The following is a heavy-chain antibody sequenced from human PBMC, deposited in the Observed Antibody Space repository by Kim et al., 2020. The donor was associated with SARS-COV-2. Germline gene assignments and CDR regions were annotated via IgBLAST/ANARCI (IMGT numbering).Heavy chain of an antibody. Sequence: SETLSLTCSVSGGSISTYFWSWIRQPPGKGLEWIGNIYYSGNTDYNPSLKSRVTISVDTSKNQFSLKLSSVTAADTAVYYCARAVRYYDILTGSASSYYYYGMDVWGQGTTVTVSS. CDR3: ARAVRYYDILTGSASSYYYYGMDV. J-gene: IGHJ6*02. D-gene: IGHD3-9*01. V-gene: IGHV4-59*13. CDR2: IYYSGNT. CDR1: GGSISTYF.